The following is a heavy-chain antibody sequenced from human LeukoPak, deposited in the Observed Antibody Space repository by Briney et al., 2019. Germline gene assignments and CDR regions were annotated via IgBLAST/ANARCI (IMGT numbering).Heavy chain of an antibody. Sequence: GGSLRLSCAASGFAFSSYSMNWVRQAPGKGLEWVSSISSSSSYIYYADSVEGRFTISRDNAKNSLYLQMNSLRAEDTAVYYCARDDRSSGAIDYWGQGTLVTVSS. D-gene: IGHD3-10*01. J-gene: IGHJ4*02. CDR3: ARDDRSSGAIDY. CDR2: ISSSSSYI. V-gene: IGHV3-21*01. CDR1: GFAFSSYS.